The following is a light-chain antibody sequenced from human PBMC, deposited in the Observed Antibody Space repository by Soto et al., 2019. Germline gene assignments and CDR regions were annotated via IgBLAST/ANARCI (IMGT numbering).Light chain of an antibody. V-gene: IGKV3-20*01. J-gene: IGKJ4*01. CDR1: QSVSSSY. Sequence: EVLLTQSPGTLSLSPGERATLSCRASQSVSSSYLAWYQQKPGQAPRLLMYGTSSRATGIPDRFSGSGSGTGFTLTISRLEPEDFAVYYCQQYGSSLTCGGGTKVEIK. CDR2: GTS. CDR3: QQYGSSLT.